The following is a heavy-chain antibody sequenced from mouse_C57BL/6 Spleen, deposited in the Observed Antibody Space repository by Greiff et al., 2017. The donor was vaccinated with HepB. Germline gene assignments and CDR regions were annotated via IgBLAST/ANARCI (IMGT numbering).Heavy chain of an antibody. J-gene: IGHJ3*01. V-gene: IGHV2-2*01. CDR1: GFSLTSYG. CDR3: ASHKGFAY. Sequence: QVQLKQSGPGLVQPSQSLSITCTVSGFSLTSYGVHWVRQSPGKGLEWLGVIWSGGSTDYNAAFIYRLSISKDNSKSQVFFKMNSLQADDTAIYYCASHKGFAYWGEGTLVTVSP. CDR2: IWSGGST. D-gene: IGHD6-1*01.